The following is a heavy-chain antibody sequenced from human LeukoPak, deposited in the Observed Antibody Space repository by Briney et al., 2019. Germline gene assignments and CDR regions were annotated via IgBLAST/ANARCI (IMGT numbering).Heavy chain of an antibody. CDR1: GFTFSSYS. CDR3: VRDGGVSGYDLLDY. D-gene: IGHD5-12*01. V-gene: IGHV3-21*01. J-gene: IGHJ4*02. Sequence: GGSLRLSCAASGFTFSSYSMNWVRQAPGKGLEWVSSISSSSSYIYYADSVKGRFTISRDNAKNSLYLQMNSLRAEDTAVYYCVRDGGVSGYDLLDYWGQGTLVTVSS. CDR2: ISSSSSYI.